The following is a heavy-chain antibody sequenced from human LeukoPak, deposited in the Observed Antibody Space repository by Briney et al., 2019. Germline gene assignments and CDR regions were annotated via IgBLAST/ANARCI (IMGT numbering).Heavy chain of an antibody. CDR3: ARLYQGKRPPDY. D-gene: IGHD6-25*01. J-gene: IGHJ4*02. Sequence: SETLSLTCTVFGDSIFSTTYYWGWIRQPPGKGLEWIGSIFHSGSTYYNPSLKSRVTISVDTSKNQLSLSLRSVTAADTAVYYCARLYQGKRPPDYWGQGTLVTVSS. CDR1: GDSIFSTTYY. CDR2: IFHSGST. V-gene: IGHV4-39*01.